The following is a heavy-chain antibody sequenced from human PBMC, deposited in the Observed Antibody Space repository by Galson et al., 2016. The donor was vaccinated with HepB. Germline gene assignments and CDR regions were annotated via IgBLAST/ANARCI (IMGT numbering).Heavy chain of an antibody. J-gene: IGHJ4*02. Sequence: QSGAEVKKPGESLKISCKGSGYRFSSYYIAWVRQMPGKGLEWMGIIYPGDSDTRYTPSFQGQVTISADKSITPAYLQWTSLKASDTAIYYCARSFQAYYLDYWGQGALVTVSS. CDR3: ARSFQAYYLDY. CDR2: IYPGDSDT. V-gene: IGHV5-51*01. CDR1: GYRFSSYY.